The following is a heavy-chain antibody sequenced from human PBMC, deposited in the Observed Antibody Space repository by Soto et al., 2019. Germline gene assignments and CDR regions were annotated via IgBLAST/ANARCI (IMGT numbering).Heavy chain of an antibody. V-gene: IGHV4-61*01. CDR2: IYYSGST. CDR3: ARDDSGYDYSYSDY. J-gene: IGHJ4*02. D-gene: IGHD5-12*01. Sequence: PSETLSLTCTVSGGSVSSGSYYWSWIRQPPGKGLEWIGYIYYSGSTNYNPSLKSRVTISVDTSKNQFSLKLSSVTAADTAVYYCARDDSGYDYSYSDYWGQGTLVTVSS. CDR1: GGSVSSGSYY.